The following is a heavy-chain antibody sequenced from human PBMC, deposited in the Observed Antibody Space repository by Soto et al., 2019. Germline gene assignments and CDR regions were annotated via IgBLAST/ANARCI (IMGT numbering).Heavy chain of an antibody. D-gene: IGHD2-21*01. J-gene: IGHJ4*02. V-gene: IGHV3-30*18. CDR1: GFTFSNYG. CDR2: ISHDGNKE. CDR3: AKVAPSIGILWGFDR. Sequence: PGGSLRLSCAASGFTFSNYGMHWVRQAPGKGLEWVAVISHDGNKEYYADSVRGRFTISRDNSKKTVYLQMNSLRAEDTAMYYCAKVAPSIGILWGFDRWGQGTVVTVSA.